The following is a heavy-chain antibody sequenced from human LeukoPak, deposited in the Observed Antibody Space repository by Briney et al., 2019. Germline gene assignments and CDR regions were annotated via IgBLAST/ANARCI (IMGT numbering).Heavy chain of an antibody. D-gene: IGHD2-21*02. J-gene: IGHJ1*01. CDR1: GGSISSSNW. Sequence: PSETLSLTCAVSGGSISSSNWWSWVRQPPGKGLEWIGEIYHSGSTNYNPSLKSRVTISVDTSKNQFSLKLSSVTAADTAVYYCARANRRAYCGGDCPRAEYFQHWGQGTLVTVSS. CDR3: ARANRRAYCGGDCPRAEYFQH. CDR2: IYHSGST. V-gene: IGHV4-4*02.